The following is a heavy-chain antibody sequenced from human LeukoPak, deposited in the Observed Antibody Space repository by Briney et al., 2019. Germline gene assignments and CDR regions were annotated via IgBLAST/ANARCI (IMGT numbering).Heavy chain of an antibody. CDR1: GGSISSGVYY. V-gene: IGHV4-31*03. J-gene: IGHJ4*02. Sequence: SETLSLTCTVSGGSISSGVYYWSWIRQHPGKGLEWIGYIYYSGSTYYSPSLKSRITISVDTSENQFSLKLSSVTAADTAVYYCAGDRGDYFDYWGQGTLVTVSS. CDR2: IYYSGST. D-gene: IGHD3-10*01. CDR3: AGDRGDYFDY.